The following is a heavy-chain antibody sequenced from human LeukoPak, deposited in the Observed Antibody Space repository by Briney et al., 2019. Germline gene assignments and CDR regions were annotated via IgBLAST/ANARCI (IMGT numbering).Heavy chain of an antibody. CDR2: INPNSGGT. D-gene: IGHD5-18*01. J-gene: IGHJ3*02. CDR1: GYTFIGYY. Sequence: ASVKVSCKASGYTFIGYYMHWVRQAPGQGIEWIGRINPNSGGTNYAQKFQGRVTMTRDTSISTVYMELTRLRSDDTAVYYCARDPRGYSYDDGFDIWGQGTMVTVSS. CDR3: ARDPRGYSYDDGFDI. V-gene: IGHV1-2*06.